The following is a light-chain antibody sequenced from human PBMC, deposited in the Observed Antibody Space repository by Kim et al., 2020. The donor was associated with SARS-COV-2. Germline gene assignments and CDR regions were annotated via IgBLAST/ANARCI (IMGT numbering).Light chain of an antibody. J-gene: IGLJ3*02. V-gene: IGLV3-19*01. Sequence: GQTVRITCQGDSLRSYYASWYQQKPGQTPVLVIYGKNNRPSGIPDRFSGSSSGNTASLTITGAQAEDEADYYCNSRDSSGNHQVFGGGTQLTVL. CDR1: SLRSYY. CDR2: GKN. CDR3: NSRDSSGNHQV.